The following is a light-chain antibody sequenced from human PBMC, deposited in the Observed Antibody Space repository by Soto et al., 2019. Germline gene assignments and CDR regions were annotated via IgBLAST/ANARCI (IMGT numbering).Light chain of an antibody. Sequence: QRSPTLPAPLCGSPGQSSRMSCTGASSDIGAYDYVSWFQQHPGKAPKLMISEVNNRPAGVSNRFSGSKSGNTAYLTISGLQVEDEAEYFCLSFTTTSTHAFGTGTKVTVL. V-gene: IGLV2-14*01. J-gene: IGLJ1*01. CDR3: LSFTTTSTHA. CDR2: EVN. CDR1: SSDIGAYDY.